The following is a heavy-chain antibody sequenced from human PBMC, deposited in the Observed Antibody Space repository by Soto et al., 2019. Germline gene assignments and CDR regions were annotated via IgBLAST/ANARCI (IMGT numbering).Heavy chain of an antibody. J-gene: IGHJ4*02. V-gene: IGHV3-21*06. CDR2: ISSTTNYI. CDR1: GDSISGSQW. CDR3: ARESEDLTSNFDY. Sequence: ETLSLTCAVSGDSISGSQWWSWVRLPPGKGLEWVSSISSTTNYIYYGDSMKGRFTISRDNAKNSLYLEMNSLRAEDTAVYYCARESEDLTSNFDYWGQGTLVTVSS.